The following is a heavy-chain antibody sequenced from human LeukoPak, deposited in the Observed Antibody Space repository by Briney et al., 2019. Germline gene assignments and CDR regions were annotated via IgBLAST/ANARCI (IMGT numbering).Heavy chain of an antibody. CDR3: AKDRDDHDSSGSNWFDP. CDR1: GFTFSSYA. D-gene: IGHD3-22*01. Sequence: GGSLRLSCAASGFTFSSYAMSWVRQAPGKGLEWVSAISGSGGSTYYADSVKGRFTISRDNSKNTLYLQMNSLRAEDTAVYYCAKDRDDHDSSGSNWFDPWGQGTLVTVSS. CDR2: ISGSGGST. J-gene: IGHJ5*02. V-gene: IGHV3-23*01.